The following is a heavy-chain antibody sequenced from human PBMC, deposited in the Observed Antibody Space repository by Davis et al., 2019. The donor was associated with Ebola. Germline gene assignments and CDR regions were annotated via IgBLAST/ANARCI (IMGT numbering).Heavy chain of an antibody. J-gene: IGHJ4*02. CDR2: ISYDGSNK. CDR3: ARDQVDIVVVVAAPFDY. Sequence: GGSLRLSCAASGFTFSSYEMNWVRQAPGKGLEWVAVISYDGSNKYYADSVKGRFTISRDNAKNSLYLQMNSLRAEDTAVYYCARDQVDIVVVVAAPFDYWGQGTLVTVSS. CDR1: GFTFSSYE. V-gene: IGHV3-30-3*01. D-gene: IGHD2-15*01.